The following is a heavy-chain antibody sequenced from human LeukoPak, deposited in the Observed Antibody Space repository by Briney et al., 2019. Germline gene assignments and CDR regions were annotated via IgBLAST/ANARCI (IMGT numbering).Heavy chain of an antibody. CDR3: ARDRMKKLGYCSSTSCYGMDV. J-gene: IGHJ6*04. CDR2: IIPIFGTA. CDR1: GGTFSSYA. V-gene: IGHV1-69*13. Sequence: SVKVSCKASGGTFSSYAISWVRQAPGQGLEWMGGIIPIFGTANYAQKFQGRVTITADESKSTAYMELSSLRSEDTAVYYCARDRMKKLGYCSSTSCYGMDVWGKGTTVTVSS. D-gene: IGHD2-2*01.